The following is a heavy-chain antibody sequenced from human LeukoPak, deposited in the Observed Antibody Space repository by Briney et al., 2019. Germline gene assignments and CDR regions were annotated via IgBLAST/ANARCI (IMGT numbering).Heavy chain of an antibody. Sequence: GGSLRLSCAASGFTFSSYWMSWVRQAPGKGLEWVSVIYSIGSTFYADSVKGRFTVSRDNSKNMLYLHMNSLRAEDTAVYYCARDRVYLGREDAFDIWGQETMVTVSS. V-gene: IGHV3-53*01. CDR1: GFTFSSYW. CDR3: ARDRVYLGREDAFDI. CDR2: IYSIGST. J-gene: IGHJ3*02. D-gene: IGHD7-27*01.